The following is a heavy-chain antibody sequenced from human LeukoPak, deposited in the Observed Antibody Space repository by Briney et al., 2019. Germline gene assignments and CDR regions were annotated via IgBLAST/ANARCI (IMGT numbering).Heavy chain of an antibody. J-gene: IGHJ6*03. CDR1: GGSISSSSYY. D-gene: IGHD6-19*01. V-gene: IGHV4-39*01. CDR2: IYYSGDT. Sequence: SETLSLTCTVSGGSISSSSYYWGWIRQPPGKGLEWIGSIYYSGDTYYNPSLKSRRATISVDTSKNQFSLRLSSVTAADTAVYYCARHQWHYYYYMGVWGKGSTVTVS. CDR3: ARHQWHYYYYMGV.